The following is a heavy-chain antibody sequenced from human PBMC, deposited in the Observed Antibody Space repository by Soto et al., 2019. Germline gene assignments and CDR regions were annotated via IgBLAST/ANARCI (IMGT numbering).Heavy chain of an antibody. CDR1: GFTFASYA. D-gene: IGHD3-16*01. V-gene: IGHV3-23*01. Sequence: PGGSLRLSCAASGFTFASYAMAWVRQAPGKGLEWVSTINGSGRRTYYADSVKGRFTISRDNSKNTLYLQMSSLRAEDTAVYYCARWGRPGTDYYYYYGMDVWGQGTTVTVSS. J-gene: IGHJ6*02. CDR3: ARWGRPGTDYYYYYGMDV. CDR2: INGSGRRT.